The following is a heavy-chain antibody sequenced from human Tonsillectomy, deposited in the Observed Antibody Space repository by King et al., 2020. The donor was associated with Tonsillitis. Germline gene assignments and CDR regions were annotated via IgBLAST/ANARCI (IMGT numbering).Heavy chain of an antibody. CDR2: SSPNSDNT. CDR3: AREGSGYRPAYFDY. Sequence: QLVQSGAEVKKPGASVKVFCKASGYTFFNYGVTWGRHAPGQGLEWLGWSSPNSDNTNYSQQTQGRVTMTADTSTSTVYMELTSLRYDDTAVYYCAREGSGYRPAYFDYWGQGTLVTVSS. D-gene: IGHD3-3*01. CDR1: GYTFFNYG. V-gene: IGHV1-18*01. J-gene: IGHJ4*02.